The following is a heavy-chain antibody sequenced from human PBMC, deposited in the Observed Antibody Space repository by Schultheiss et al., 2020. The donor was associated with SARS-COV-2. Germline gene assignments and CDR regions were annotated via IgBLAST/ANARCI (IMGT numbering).Heavy chain of an antibody. CDR3: AGHRALGYCSGGSCPTVWFDP. J-gene: IGHJ5*02. D-gene: IGHD2-15*01. V-gene: IGHV4-34*01. Sequence: SETLSLTCAVYGGSFSGYYWSWIRQPPGKGLEWIGEIYHSGSTNYNPSLKSRVTISVDKSKNQFSLKLSSVTAADTAVYYCAGHRALGYCSGGSCPTVWFDPWGQGTLVTVSS. CDR1: GGSFSGYY. CDR2: IYHSGST.